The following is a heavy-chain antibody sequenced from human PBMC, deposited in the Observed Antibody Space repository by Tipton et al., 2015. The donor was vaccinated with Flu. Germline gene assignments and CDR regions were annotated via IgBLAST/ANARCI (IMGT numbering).Heavy chain of an antibody. Sequence: TLSLTCTVSGGSISSGGYYWSWIRQHPGKGLEWIGYIYYSGSTYYNPSLKSRVTISVDTSKNQFSLKLSSVTAADTAVYYCAREGYYYDSSGPISLFYYWGQGTLVTVSS. V-gene: IGHV4-31*03. CDR3: AREGYYYDSSGPISLFYY. J-gene: IGHJ4*02. D-gene: IGHD3-22*01. CDR1: GGSISSGGYY. CDR2: IYYSGST.